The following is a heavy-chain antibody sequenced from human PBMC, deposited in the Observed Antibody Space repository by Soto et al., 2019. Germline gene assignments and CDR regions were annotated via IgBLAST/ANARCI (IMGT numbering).Heavy chain of an antibody. CDR2: INAYNGNT. Sequence: QVQLVQSGAEVKNPGASVKVSCKASGYRFTSYGIGWVRQAPGQGLEWMGWINAYNGNTKDAQNIHGRVTLTTDTSTRTSYMDLRSLRSNDTAVYYCAIVDVYVKRSPQAVWGQGTPVTGSS. CDR3: AIVDVYVKRSPQAV. CDR1: GYRFTSYG. D-gene: IGHD3-16*01. V-gene: IGHV1-18*01. J-gene: IGHJ6*02.